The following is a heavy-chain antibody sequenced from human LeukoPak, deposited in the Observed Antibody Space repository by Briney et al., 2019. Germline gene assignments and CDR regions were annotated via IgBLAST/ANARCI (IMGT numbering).Heavy chain of an antibody. CDR1: GFTVSSNY. J-gene: IGHJ6*02. V-gene: IGHV3-66*01. D-gene: IGHD6-19*01. Sequence: GGSLRLSCAASGFTVSSNYMSWVRQAPGKGLEWVSVLYSGGSTYYADSVKGRFTISRDNSKNTLYLRMNSLRAEDTAVYYCARWGSSGYDYYYGMDVWGQGTTVTVSS. CDR2: LYSGGST. CDR3: ARWGSSGYDYYYGMDV.